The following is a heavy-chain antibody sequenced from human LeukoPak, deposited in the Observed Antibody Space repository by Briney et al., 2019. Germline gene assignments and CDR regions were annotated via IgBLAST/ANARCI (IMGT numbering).Heavy chain of an antibody. CDR3: ARDPDYYGSGSYGDAFDI. D-gene: IGHD3-10*01. J-gene: IGHJ3*02. Sequence: GGSLRLSCAASGFTFSSYAMHWVRQAPGKGLEWVAVTSYDGSNKYYADSVKGRFTISRDNSKNTLYLQMNSLRAEDTAVYYCARDPDYYGSGSYGDAFDIWGQGTMVTVSS. V-gene: IGHV3-30*04. CDR2: TSYDGSNK. CDR1: GFTFSSYA.